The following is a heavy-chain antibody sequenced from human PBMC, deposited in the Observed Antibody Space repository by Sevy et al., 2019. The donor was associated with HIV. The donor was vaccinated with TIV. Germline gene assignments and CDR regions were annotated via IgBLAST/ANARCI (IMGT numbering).Heavy chain of an antibody. CDR1: GFTLSSYG. Sequence: GGCLRLSCAASGFTLSSYGMHWVRQAPGKGLERVAVIRYDGSKKYYADSVKGRFTISRDNSKNTLYLQMNSLRAEDTAVYYCARDRLSITISAEWGGGMDVWGQGTTVTVSS. V-gene: IGHV3-33*01. CDR3: ARDRLSITISAEWGGGMDV. D-gene: IGHD3-3*01. CDR2: IRYDGSKK. J-gene: IGHJ6*02.